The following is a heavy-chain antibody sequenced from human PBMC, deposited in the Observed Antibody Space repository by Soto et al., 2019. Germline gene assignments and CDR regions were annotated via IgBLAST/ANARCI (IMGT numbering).Heavy chain of an antibody. V-gene: IGHV3-15*01. D-gene: IGHD1-26*01. CDR3: TRDRSDGYNWFVP. CDR2: IKSKIDGGTT. CDR1: GFTFSNAW. Sequence: EVELVESGGGVVKPGGSLRLSCAASGFTFSNAWMSWVRQAPGKGLEWAGRIKSKIDGGTTDYAAPVKGRFTISRDDSKHKLYLQTNSLKIEDTAVYYCTRDRSDGYNWFVPWGQGTLVIFS. J-gene: IGHJ5*02.